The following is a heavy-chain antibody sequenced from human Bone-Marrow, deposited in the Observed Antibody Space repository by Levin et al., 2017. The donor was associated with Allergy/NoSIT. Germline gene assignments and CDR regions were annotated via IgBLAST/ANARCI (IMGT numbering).Heavy chain of an antibody. J-gene: IGHJ4*02. CDR2: ISSTSTYV. Sequence: KPGGSLRLSCVGSGFTFRTYSMNWVRQAPGKGLEWVSSISSTSTYVHYADSVRGRLTISRDNAKNSLYLQMNSLRAEDTAIYYCAKMGDNRDSAGYYFDYWGQGTRVTVSS. V-gene: IGHV3-21*06. CDR3: AKMGDNRDSAGYYFDY. CDR1: GFTFRTYS. D-gene: IGHD3-16*01.